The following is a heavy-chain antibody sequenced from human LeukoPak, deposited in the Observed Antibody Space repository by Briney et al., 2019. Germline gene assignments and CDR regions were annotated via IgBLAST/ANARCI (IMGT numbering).Heavy chain of an antibody. CDR3: ARVFSGTYLNYHHFDY. V-gene: IGHV3-21*01. CDR2: ISTSSSYI. CDR1: GFTFSHYG. J-gene: IGHJ4*02. D-gene: IGHD1-26*01. Sequence: GGSLRLSCAASGFTFSHYGMNWVRQAPGKGLEWVSSISTSSSYIYYADSVKGRFTVSRNNAKNSLYLQMDSLRAEDTAVYYCARVFSGTYLNYHHFDYWGQGTLVTVSS.